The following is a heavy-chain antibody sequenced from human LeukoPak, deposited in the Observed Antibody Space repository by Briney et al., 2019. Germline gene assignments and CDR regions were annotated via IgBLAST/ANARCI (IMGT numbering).Heavy chain of an antibody. J-gene: IGHJ6*03. CDR3: ARDQHYYDSSGYYYYYYYMDV. CDR1: GFTFSSYA. V-gene: IGHV3-30*04. D-gene: IGHD3-22*01. CDR2: ISYDGRNK. Sequence: GGSLRLSCAASGFTFSSYAMHWVRQAPGKGLEWVAVISYDGRNKYYADSVKGRFTISRDNSKNTLYLQMNSLRAEDTAVYYCARDQHYYDSSGYYYYYYYMDVWGKGTTVTVSS.